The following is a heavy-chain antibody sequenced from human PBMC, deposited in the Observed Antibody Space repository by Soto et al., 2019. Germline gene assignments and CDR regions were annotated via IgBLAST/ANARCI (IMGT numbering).Heavy chain of an antibody. CDR2: IWYDGSNK. D-gene: IGHD6-13*01. V-gene: IGHV3-33*01. J-gene: IGHJ4*02. Sequence: ESGGGVVQPGRSLRLSCAASGFTFSSYGMHWVRQAPGKGLEWVAVIWYDGSNKYYADSVKGRFTISRDNSKNTLYLQMSRLRAEDTAVYYCARDYAPIAAAWYYFDYWGQGTLVTVSS. CDR1: GFTFSSYG. CDR3: ARDYAPIAAAWYYFDY.